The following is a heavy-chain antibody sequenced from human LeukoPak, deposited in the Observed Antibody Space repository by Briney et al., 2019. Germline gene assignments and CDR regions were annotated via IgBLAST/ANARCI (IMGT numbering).Heavy chain of an antibody. CDR1: GFTFSSYE. J-gene: IGHJ3*02. CDR3: ARWSRFLEWLSPDGFDI. Sequence: GGSLRLSCAASGFTFSSYEMNWVRQARGKGLEGVSYINSGSSAKYYAASVKGRFIISRDDAKNSLYLQMNSLRAEDTAVYYCARWSRFLEWLSPDGFDIWGQGTMVTVSS. D-gene: IGHD3-3*01. V-gene: IGHV3-48*03. CDR2: INSGSSAK.